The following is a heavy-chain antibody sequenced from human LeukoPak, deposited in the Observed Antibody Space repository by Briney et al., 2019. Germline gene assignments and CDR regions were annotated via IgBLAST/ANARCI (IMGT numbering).Heavy chain of an antibody. CDR1: GLTVSSNY. V-gene: IGHV3-15*01. CDR2: IKRKIDGETT. D-gene: IGHD1-26*01. CDR3: TSEDQGGFDY. J-gene: IGHJ4*02. Sequence: GGSLRLSCAASGLTVSSNYMSWVRQAPIKGLEWVGRIKRKIDGETTDYAAPAKGRFTISRDDSKNTLYLQMNSLKTEDTAVYYCTSEDQGGFDYWGRGTLVTVSS.